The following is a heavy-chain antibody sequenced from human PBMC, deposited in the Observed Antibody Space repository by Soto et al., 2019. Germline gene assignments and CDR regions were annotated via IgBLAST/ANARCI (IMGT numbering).Heavy chain of an antibody. Sequence: QVQLVESGGGVVQPGRSLRLSCAASGFPFTTYGMHWVREGPGKGLEWVAVISYDGSNKYYADSVKGRFTISRDNSKNTLYLQMNSLRPEDRALYYCVGGEYYFDCWGQGPLVTVSS. D-gene: IGHD3-10*01. V-gene: IGHV3-30*03. CDR3: VGGEYYFDC. J-gene: IGHJ4*02. CDR2: ISYDGSNK. CDR1: GFPFTTYG.